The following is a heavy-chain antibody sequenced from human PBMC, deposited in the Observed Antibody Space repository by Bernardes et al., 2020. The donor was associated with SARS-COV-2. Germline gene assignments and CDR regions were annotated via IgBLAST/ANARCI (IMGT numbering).Heavy chain of an antibody. CDR3: AKGRVAAAGTFDY. CDR2: FSGSGGST. J-gene: IGHJ4*02. V-gene: IGHV3-23*01. Sequence: GGSLRLSCAASGFTFSSYAMSWVRQAPGKGLDWVSAFSGSGGSTYYADSVKRRFTISRDNSKNTLYLQMNSLRDEETAVYYCAKGRVAAAGTFDYWGQGRLVTVCS. CDR1: GFTFSSYA. D-gene: IGHD6-13*01.